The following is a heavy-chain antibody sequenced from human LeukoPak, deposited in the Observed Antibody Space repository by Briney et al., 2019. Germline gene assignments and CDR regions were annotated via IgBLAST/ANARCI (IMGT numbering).Heavy chain of an antibody. Sequence: ASVKVSCKASGYTFTSYYTHWVRQAPGQGLEWMGIINPSGGSTSYAQKFQGRVTMTRDTSTSTVYTELSSLRSEDTAVYYCASELGYCSGGSCYWGPHDAFDIWGQGTMVTVSS. CDR2: INPSGGST. CDR3: ASELGYCSGGSCYWGPHDAFDI. J-gene: IGHJ3*02. D-gene: IGHD2-15*01. CDR1: GYTFTSYY. V-gene: IGHV1-46*01.